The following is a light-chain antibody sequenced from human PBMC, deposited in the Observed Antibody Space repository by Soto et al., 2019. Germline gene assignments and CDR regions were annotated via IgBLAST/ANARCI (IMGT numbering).Light chain of an antibody. Sequence: QSALTQPASVSGSPGQSITISCSGTSSDVGGYNYVSWYQQHPGKVPKLMMYEVSNRPSGVSNRFSGSKSGNTASLTISGLQAEDEADYYCSSYTRSTTLIVGGGTKLTVL. J-gene: IGLJ2*01. CDR3: SSYTRSTTLI. V-gene: IGLV2-14*01. CDR2: EVS. CDR1: SSDVGGYNY.